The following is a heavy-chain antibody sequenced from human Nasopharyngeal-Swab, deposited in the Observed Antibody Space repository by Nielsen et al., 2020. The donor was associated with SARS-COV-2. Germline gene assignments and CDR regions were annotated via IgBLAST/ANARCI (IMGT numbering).Heavy chain of an antibody. CDR2: IYYSGST. V-gene: IGHV4-39*01. CDR3: ARHGTTVTRNYAFDI. D-gene: IGHD4-17*01. J-gene: IGHJ3*02. Sequence: RQAPGKGLEWIGSIYYSGSTYYNPSLKSRVTISEDTSKNQFSLNLSSVTAADTAVYYCARHGTTVTRNYAFDIWGQGTMVTVSS.